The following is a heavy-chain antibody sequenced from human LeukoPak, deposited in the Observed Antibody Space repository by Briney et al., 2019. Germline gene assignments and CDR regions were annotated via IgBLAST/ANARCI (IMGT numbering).Heavy chain of an antibody. CDR3: ARGFTQQLAYFDY. Sequence: SETLSLTCAVYGGSFSGYYWSWIRQPPGKGLEWIGEINHSGSTNYNPSLKSRVTISVDTSKNQFSLKLSSVTAADTAVYYCARGFTQQLAYFDYWGQGTLVTVSS. J-gene: IGHJ4*02. D-gene: IGHD6-13*01. V-gene: IGHV4-34*01. CDR2: INHSGST. CDR1: GGSFSGYY.